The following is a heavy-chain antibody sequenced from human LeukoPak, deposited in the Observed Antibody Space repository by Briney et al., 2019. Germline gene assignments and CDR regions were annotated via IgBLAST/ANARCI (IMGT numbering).Heavy chain of an antibody. Sequence: ASVKVSCKASGGTFSSYAISWVRQAPGQGLEWMGRIIPIFRITNYAQKFQGRVTITADKSTRTAYMELSSLRSEDKAVYYCARALTRDGYNHDMRYGMDVWGQGTTVTVSS. CDR1: GGTFSSYA. CDR3: ARALTRDGYNHDMRYGMDV. V-gene: IGHV1-69*04. CDR2: IIPIFRIT. D-gene: IGHD5-24*01. J-gene: IGHJ6*02.